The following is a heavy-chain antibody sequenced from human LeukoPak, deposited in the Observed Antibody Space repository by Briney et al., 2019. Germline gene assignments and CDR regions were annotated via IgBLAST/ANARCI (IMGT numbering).Heavy chain of an antibody. J-gene: IGHJ3*02. CDR2: INHSGST. Sequence: SETLSLTCAVYGGSFSGYYWSWIRQPPGKGLEWIGEINHSGSTNYNPSLKSRVTISVDTSKNQFSLKLSSVTAADTAVYYCARDSYSMGAYSGSYGGIHAFDIWGQGTMVTVSS. V-gene: IGHV4-34*01. CDR1: GGSFSGYY. CDR3: ARDSYSMGAYSGSYGGIHAFDI. D-gene: IGHD1-26*01.